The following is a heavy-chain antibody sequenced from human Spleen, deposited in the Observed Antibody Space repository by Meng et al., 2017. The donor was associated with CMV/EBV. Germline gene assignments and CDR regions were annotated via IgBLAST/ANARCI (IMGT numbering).Heavy chain of an antibody. CDR3: AIWGAASPDYYYGMDV. CDR2: IIPIFGTA. D-gene: IGHD3-16*01. CDR1: GGTFSSYA. V-gene: IGHV1-69*05. Sequence: SVKVSCKASGGTFSSYATSWVRQAPGQGLEWMGGIIPIFGTANYVQKFQGRVTITTDEATSTASMELSGLRSEDTAAYYCAIWGAASPDYYYGMDVWGQGTTVTVSS. J-gene: IGHJ6*02.